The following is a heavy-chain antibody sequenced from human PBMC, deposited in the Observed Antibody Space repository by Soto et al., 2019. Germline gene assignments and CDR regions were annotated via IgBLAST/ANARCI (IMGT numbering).Heavy chain of an antibody. CDR1: GGSISSSSYY. CDR2: IYYSGST. Sequence: PSETLSLTCTVSGGSISSSSYYWGWIRQPPGKGLEWIGSIYYSGSTYYNPSLKSRVTISVDTSKNQFSLKLSSVTAADTAVYYCARRHELYYYDSSGYYGTGVAFDIWGQGTMVTVSS. CDR3: ARRHELYYYDSSGYYGTGVAFDI. D-gene: IGHD3-22*01. V-gene: IGHV4-39*01. J-gene: IGHJ3*02.